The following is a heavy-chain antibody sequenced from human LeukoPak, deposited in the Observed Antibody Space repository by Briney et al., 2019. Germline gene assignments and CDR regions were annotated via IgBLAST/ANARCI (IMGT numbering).Heavy chain of an antibody. CDR1: GFTFSSYG. J-gene: IGHJ6*03. CDR2: ISGSGGST. V-gene: IGHV3-23*01. CDR3: AKDAGRNYGSGSYLSRLKIYYYYYMDV. D-gene: IGHD3-10*01. Sequence: AGGSLRLSCAASGFTFSSYGMSWVRQAPGKGLEWVSAISGSGGSTYYADSVKGRFTISRDNSKNTLYLQMNSLRAEDTAVYYCAKDAGRNYGSGSYLSRLKIYYYYYMDVWGKGTTVTISS.